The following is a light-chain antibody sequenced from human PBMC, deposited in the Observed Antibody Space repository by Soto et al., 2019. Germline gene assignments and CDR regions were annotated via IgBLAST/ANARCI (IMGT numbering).Light chain of an antibody. V-gene: IGKV3-15*01. J-gene: IGKJ1*01. CDR2: GAS. CDR1: QSVRSI. Sequence: EIVMPQSLATLSGSPGERATLSCRASQSVRSIFAWYQQKPGQAPRLLIYGASTRATGIPARFSGSGSGTEFTLTNSSLQSEDFAVYYCQQYNNWPRTFGQGTKVEIK. CDR3: QQYNNWPRT.